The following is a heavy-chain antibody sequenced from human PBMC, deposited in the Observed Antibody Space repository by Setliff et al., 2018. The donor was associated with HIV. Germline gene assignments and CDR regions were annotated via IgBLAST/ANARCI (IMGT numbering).Heavy chain of an antibody. CDR3: ARQAWHSGRNGYFVDY. D-gene: IGHD2-15*01. V-gene: IGHV4-38-2*02. Sequence: SETLSLTCSVSGYSITNGYYWGWFRQSPGKGLEWIATIYQTGSIYYNPSLQNRVTLLLDMSKNQFSLKRSSVTAADTAVYYCARQAWHSGRNGYFVDYWGQGTLVTVSS. J-gene: IGHJ4*02. CDR2: IYQTGSI. CDR1: GYSITNGYY.